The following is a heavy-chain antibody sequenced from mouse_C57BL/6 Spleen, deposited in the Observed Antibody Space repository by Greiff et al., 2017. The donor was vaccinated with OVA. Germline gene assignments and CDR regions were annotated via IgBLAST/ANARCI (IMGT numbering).Heavy chain of an antibody. D-gene: IGHD3-1*01. CDR3: AKHGERRATPLAY. CDR2: FYPGRGSI. J-gene: IGHJ3*01. CDR1: GYTFTEYT. Sequence: QVQLQQSGAELVKPGASVKLSCKASGYTFTEYTIHWVQQRYGQGLEWIGWFYPGRGSIKYNEKFKDKAPLTADTSSSTVYLELSRLISECTAVYFCAKHGERRATPLAYWGQGTLVTVSS. V-gene: IGHV1-62-2*01.